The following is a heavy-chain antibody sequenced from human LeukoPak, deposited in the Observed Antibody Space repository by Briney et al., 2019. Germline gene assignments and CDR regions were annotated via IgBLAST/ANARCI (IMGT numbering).Heavy chain of an antibody. CDR2: IRSETDGATT. Sequence: GGSLRLSCVASGFSFSYAWMSWVRQAPGKGLQWVGHIRSETDGATTDYAAAVQGRFTISRDDSKKMLYLGMNSLKTEDTAVYYCTTDLNQRLKWFGNPLDHWGQGTPVTVSS. J-gene: IGHJ4*02. CDR3: TTDLNQRLKWFGNPLDH. CDR1: GFSFSYAW. D-gene: IGHD3-10*01. V-gene: IGHV3-15*01.